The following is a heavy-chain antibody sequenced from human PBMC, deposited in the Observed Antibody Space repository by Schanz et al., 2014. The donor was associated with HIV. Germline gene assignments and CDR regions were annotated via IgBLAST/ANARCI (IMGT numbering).Heavy chain of an antibody. CDR3: ANLVVAATDDAFDI. V-gene: IGHV3-23*01. Sequence: EVQLLESGGGLVQPGGSLRLSCAASGFTFSSYAMSWVRQAAGKGLEWVSVTSGSGGSTYYADSVKGRFTISRDNSKNTLYLQMNSLRAEDTAVYYCANLVVAATDDAFDIWGQGTMVTVSS. D-gene: IGHD2-15*01. J-gene: IGHJ3*02. CDR2: TSGSGGST. CDR1: GFTFSSYA.